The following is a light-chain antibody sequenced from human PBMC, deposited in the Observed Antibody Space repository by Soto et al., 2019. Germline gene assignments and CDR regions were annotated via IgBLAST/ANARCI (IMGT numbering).Light chain of an antibody. CDR2: GAS. CDR3: RQYGSSPTT. CDR1: QSVSSSY. V-gene: IGKV3-20*01. Sequence: EIVLTQSPGTLSLSPGERATLSCRASQSVSSSYLACYQQKPGEAPRLLIYGASSRATGIPDMFTGSGAGTDLTPTIIRLEHEDFAVYYCRQYGSSPTTFGQGTKLEI. J-gene: IGKJ2*01.